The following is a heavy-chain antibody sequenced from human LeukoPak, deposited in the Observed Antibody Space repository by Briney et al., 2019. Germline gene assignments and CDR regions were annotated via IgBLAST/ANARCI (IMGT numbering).Heavy chain of an antibody. CDR3: ALGAGFFDI. J-gene: IGHJ3*02. CDR2: IKQDGSDK. V-gene: IGHV3-7*01. Sequence: PGGSLRLSCAASGFIFSSYWMSWVRQTPGKGLEWVANIKQDGSDKYYEDSVKGRFSISRDNAKNTLYLQMNSLRAEDTAVYYCALGAGFFDIWGQGTMVTVSS. CDR1: GFIFSSYW.